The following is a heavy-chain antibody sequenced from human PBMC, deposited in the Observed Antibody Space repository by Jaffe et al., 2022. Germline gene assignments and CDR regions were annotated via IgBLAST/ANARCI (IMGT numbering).Heavy chain of an antibody. CDR2: IYPGDSDT. V-gene: IGHV5-51*03. CDR1: GYSFTTYW. Sequence: EVQLVQSGAEVKKPGESLKISCKGSGYSFTTYWIGWVRLMPGKGLEWMGIIYPGDSDTRYSPSFQGQVTISADKSISTAYLQWSSLKASDTAMYYCVTYRPVSGTLWPVGNWGQGTLVTVSS. J-gene: IGHJ4*02. D-gene: IGHD6-19*01. CDR3: VTYRPVSGTLWPVGN.